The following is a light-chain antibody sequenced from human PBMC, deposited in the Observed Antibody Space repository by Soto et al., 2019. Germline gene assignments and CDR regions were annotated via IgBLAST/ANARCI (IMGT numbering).Light chain of an antibody. CDR2: EVN. J-gene: IGLJ1*01. V-gene: IGLV2-8*01. CDR1: SSDVGGYNY. CDR3: TSYAGGNNV. Sequence: QSALTQPPSASGSPGQSVTISCTGTSSDVGGYNYVSWYQQYPGKVPKLMVYEVNKRPSGVPDRFSGSKSGNTASLTVSGLQADDEADYYCTSYAGGNNVFGTGTMVTVL.